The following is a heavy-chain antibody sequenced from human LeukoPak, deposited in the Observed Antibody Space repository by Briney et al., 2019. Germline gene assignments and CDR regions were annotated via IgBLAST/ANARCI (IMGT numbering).Heavy chain of an antibody. J-gene: IGHJ6*02. D-gene: IGHD3-22*01. CDR3: ARQGTSGSYLTGLDV. Sequence: KASETLSPTCTVSGGSISTYYWRWIRQSPGKGLEWMGYIFYSGSTTYNPSLSSRVTISVDTSKNQFSLALSSVTAADTAVYYCARQGTSGSYLTGLDVWGQGTTVTVSS. CDR1: GGSISTYY. V-gene: IGHV4-59*08. CDR2: IFYSGST.